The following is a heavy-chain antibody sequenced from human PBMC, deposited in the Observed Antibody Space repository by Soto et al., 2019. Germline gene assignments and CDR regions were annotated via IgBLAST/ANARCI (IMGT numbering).Heavy chain of an antibody. Sequence: EVQLVESGGGLVKPGGSLRLSCAASGFTFSSYSMNWVRQAPGKGLEWVSSIRSSSSYIYYADSVKGGFTIARDNAKNSLYLQMNSLSAEDTAVYYCARVWSSRVLTNGMDVWGQGTTVTVSS. D-gene: IGHD6-13*01. CDR1: GFTFSSYS. V-gene: IGHV3-21*01. CDR2: IRSSSSYI. CDR3: ARVWSSRVLTNGMDV. J-gene: IGHJ6*02.